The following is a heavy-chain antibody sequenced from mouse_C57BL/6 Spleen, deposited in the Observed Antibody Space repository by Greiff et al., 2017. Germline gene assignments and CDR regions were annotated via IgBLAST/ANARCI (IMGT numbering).Heavy chain of an antibody. Sequence: QVQLQQPGAELVRPGSSVKLSCKASGYTFTSYWMDWVKQRPGQGLEWIGNIYPSDSETHYNQKFKDKATLTVDKSSSTAYMQLSSLTSEDSAVYYCARGDSSGHGWFAYWGQGTLVTVSA. CDR1: GYTFTSYW. CDR3: ARGDSSGHGWFAY. J-gene: IGHJ3*01. CDR2: IYPSDSET. D-gene: IGHD3-2*02. V-gene: IGHV1-61*01.